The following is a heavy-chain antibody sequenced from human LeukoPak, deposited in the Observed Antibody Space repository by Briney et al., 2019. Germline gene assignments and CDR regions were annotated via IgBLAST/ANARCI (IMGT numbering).Heavy chain of an antibody. V-gene: IGHV4-38-2*02. CDR1: GYPISSGYY. CDR2: IYHSGST. CDR3: ATNPPASTGYYGGWFDP. Sequence: SETLSLTCTVSGYPISSGYYWGWIRQPPGKGLEWIGSIYHSGSTYYNPSLKSRVTISVDTSKNQFPLRLSSVTAADTAVYYCATNPPASTGYYGGWFDPWGQGTLVTVSS. J-gene: IGHJ5*02. D-gene: IGHD3-9*01.